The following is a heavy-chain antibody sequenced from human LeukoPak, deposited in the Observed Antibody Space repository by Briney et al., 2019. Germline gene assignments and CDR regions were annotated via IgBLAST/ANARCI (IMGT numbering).Heavy chain of an antibody. CDR3: ARGVGYDSFDY. CDR2: IYYSGSA. CDR1: GVSISSCY. J-gene: IGHJ4*02. Sequence: PSETLSLTCTVSGVSISSCYWSWIRQPPGKGLEWFGYIYYSGSAKYNPSLTSRVTISVDKSKNPFSLKLSSVTAADTAVYYCARGVGYDSFDYWGQGTLVPVST. V-gene: IGHV4-59*01. D-gene: IGHD5-12*01.